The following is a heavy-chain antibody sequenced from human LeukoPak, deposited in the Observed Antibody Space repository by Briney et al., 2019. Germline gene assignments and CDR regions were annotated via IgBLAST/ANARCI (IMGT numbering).Heavy chain of an antibody. V-gene: IGHV1-2*02. D-gene: IGHD6-25*01. CDR1: GYTFTGYY. J-gene: IGHJ4*02. CDR3: ARDARSPESSGPVDY. Sequence: ASVKVSCKASGYTFTGYYMHWVRQAPGQGLEWMGWINPNSSGTNYAQKFQGRVTMTRDTSISTAYMELSRLRSDDTAVYYCARDARSPESSGPVDYWGQGTLVTVSS. CDR2: INPNSSGT.